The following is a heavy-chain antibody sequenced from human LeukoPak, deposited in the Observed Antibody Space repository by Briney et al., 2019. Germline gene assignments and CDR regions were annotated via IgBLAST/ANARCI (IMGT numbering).Heavy chain of an antibody. D-gene: IGHD3-16*02. Sequence: GGSLRLSCAASGFTFSSYAMHWVRQAPGKGLEWVAVISYDGSNKYYADSVKGRFTISRDNSKNTLYLQMNSLRAEDTAVYYCARALLGGVIAAFDYWGQGTLVTVSS. CDR1: GFTFSSYA. J-gene: IGHJ4*02. V-gene: IGHV3-30-3*01. CDR3: ARALLGGVIAAFDY. CDR2: ISYDGSNK.